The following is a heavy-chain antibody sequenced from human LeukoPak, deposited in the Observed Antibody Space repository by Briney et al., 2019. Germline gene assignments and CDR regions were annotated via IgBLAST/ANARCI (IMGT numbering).Heavy chain of an antibody. Sequence: PSQTLSLTCTVSGGSVSSGDYYWTWIRQPAGKGLEWIGRIYTSGSTSYSPSLKSRVTISLDTSKNQFSLRLSSVTAADTAVYYYARGGELLNYLGQGTLVTVSS. V-gene: IGHV4-61*02. D-gene: IGHD1-7*01. J-gene: IGHJ4*02. CDR1: GGSVSSGDYY. CDR2: IYTSGST. CDR3: ARGGELLNY.